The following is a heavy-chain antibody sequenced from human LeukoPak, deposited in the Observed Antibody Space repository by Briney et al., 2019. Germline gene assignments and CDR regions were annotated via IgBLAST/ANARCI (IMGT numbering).Heavy chain of an antibody. J-gene: IGHJ4*02. D-gene: IGHD3-9*01. Sequence: ASVKVSCKASGYTFTGYYMHWVRHAPGQGLEWMGWINPNSGGTNYAQKFQGRVTMTRDTSISTAYMELSRLRSDDTAVYYCASLDPVLRYFDWLSIWGQGTLVTVSS. V-gene: IGHV1-2*02. CDR1: GYTFTGYY. CDR2: INPNSGGT. CDR3: ASLDPVLRYFDWLSI.